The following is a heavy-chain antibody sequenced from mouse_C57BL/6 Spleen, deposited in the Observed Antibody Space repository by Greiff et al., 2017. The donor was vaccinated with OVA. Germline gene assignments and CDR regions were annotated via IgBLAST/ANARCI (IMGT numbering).Heavy chain of an antibody. Sequence: EVQLMESEGGLVQPGSSMKLSCTASGFTFSDYYMAWVRQVPEKGLEWVANINYDGSSTYYLDSLKSRFIISRDNAKNILYLQMSSLKSEDTATYYCAREDYYGSSGGFDYWGQGTTLTVSS. CDR3: AREDYYGSSGGFDY. V-gene: IGHV5-16*01. D-gene: IGHD1-1*01. CDR2: INYDGSST. J-gene: IGHJ2*01. CDR1: GFTFSDYY.